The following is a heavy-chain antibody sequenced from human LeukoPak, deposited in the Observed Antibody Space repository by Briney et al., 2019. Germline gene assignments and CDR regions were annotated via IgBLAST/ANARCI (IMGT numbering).Heavy chain of an antibody. CDR1: GYTFTSYG. CDR3: ASGELVPGLWVSLDY. J-gene: IGHJ4*02. Sequence: ASVKVSCKASGYTFTSYGISWVRQAPGQGLEWVGWISAYNGNTNYAQKLQGRVTMTTDTSTSTAYMELRSLRSDDTAVYYCASGELVPGLWVSLDYWGQGTLVTVSS. D-gene: IGHD6-13*01. V-gene: IGHV1-18*01. CDR2: ISAYNGNT.